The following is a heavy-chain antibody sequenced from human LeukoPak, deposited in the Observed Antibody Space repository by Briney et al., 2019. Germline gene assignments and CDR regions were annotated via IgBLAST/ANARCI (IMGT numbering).Heavy chain of an antibody. J-gene: IGHJ4*02. CDR2: ISWNSGTI. D-gene: IGHD2-2*01. V-gene: IGHV3-9*01. CDR3: AKGYCSSTSCYSDY. Sequence: GRSLRLSCAASGFTFDDYAMHWARQAPGKGLEWVSGISWNSGTIGYADSVKGRFTISRDNAKNSLYLQMNSLRAEDTALYYCAKGYCSSTSCYSDYWGQGTLVTVSS. CDR1: GFTFDDYA.